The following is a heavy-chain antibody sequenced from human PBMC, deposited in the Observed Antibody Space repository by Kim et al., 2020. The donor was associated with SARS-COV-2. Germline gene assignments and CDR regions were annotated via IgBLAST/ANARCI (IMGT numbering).Heavy chain of an antibody. CDR1: GGSFSTYS. CDR3: AGRISMSLGVVISNYGMDV. Sequence: SVKVSCKASGGSFSTYSISWVRQAPGQGLEWMGGIIPMFGTSTYAQKFQGRVTITADDSTRTASMELSSLRSEDAAMYYCAGRISMSLGVVISNYGMDV. CDR2: IIPMFGTS. V-gene: IGHV1-69*13. J-gene: IGHJ6*01. D-gene: IGHD3-10*01.